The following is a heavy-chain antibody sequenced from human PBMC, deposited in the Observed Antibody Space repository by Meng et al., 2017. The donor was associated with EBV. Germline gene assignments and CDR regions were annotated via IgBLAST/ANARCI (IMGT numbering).Heavy chain of an antibody. CDR3: AKHRLGPLDY. CDR2: IYSGGST. Sequence: ELQLVESGGGLVEPGGSLRLSLSASGFTVSSNYMSWVRQAPGKGLELVSVIYSGGSTYYADSVKGRFTISRDNSKNTLYLQMNSLRAEDTAVYYCAKHRLGPLDYWGQGTLATFPS. CDR1: GFTVSSNY. J-gene: IGHJ4*02. D-gene: IGHD5-12*01. V-gene: IGHV3-53*01.